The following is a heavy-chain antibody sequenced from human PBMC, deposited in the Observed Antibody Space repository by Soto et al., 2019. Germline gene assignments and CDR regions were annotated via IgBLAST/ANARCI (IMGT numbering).Heavy chain of an antibody. CDR2: IYYSGST. V-gene: IGHV4-59*01. CDR3: ARGYDMVHHWFEP. Sequence: SLTCNVSGGSISSYYWSWIRQPPVKGLEWIGYIYYSGSTNYNPSLKSRVTISVDTSKNQFSLKLSSVTAADTAVYYCARGYDMVHHWFEPWGEGTLVTVSS. D-gene: IGHD3-9*01. J-gene: IGHJ5*02. CDR1: GGSISSYY.